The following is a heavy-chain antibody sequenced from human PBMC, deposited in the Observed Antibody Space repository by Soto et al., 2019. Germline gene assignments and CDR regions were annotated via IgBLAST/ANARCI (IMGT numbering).Heavy chain of an antibody. D-gene: IGHD6-6*01. V-gene: IGHV3-30*04. CDR1: GFTFRSYA. CDR3: VRDNLVREHYYYYYGMDV. Sequence: GGSLRLSCTASGFTFRSYALHWVRQAPGKGLEWVTLISYDGSSQYYADSVRGRFTISGDNSKNTLSLEMNSLRPEDTAVYYCVRDNLVREHYYYYYGMDVWGQGTTVTVSS. CDR2: ISYDGSSQ. J-gene: IGHJ6*02.